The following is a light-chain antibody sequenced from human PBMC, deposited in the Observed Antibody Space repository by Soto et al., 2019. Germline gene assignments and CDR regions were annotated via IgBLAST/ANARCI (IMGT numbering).Light chain of an antibody. J-gene: IGKJ1*01. CDR1: QGISSY. CDR3: HQYYSYPPT. CDR2: AAS. V-gene: IGKV1-8*01. Sequence: AIRMTQSPSSLSASTGDRFTITCRASQGISSYLSWYQQKAGKAPKLLIYAASTLQSGVPSRLSGSGSGTDFTLTISSLQSEDFATYHCHQYYSYPPTFGQGTKVAIK.